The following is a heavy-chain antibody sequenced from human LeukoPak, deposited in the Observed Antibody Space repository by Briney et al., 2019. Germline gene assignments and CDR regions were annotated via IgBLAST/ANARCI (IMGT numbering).Heavy chain of an antibody. CDR2: ISWGSGSQ. D-gene: IGHD3-9*01. Sequence: GGSLRLSCVGSGFSLEDFAMHWVRQVPGKGLEWASSISWGSGSQAYTDSVKGRFTISRDNDKNSLYLQMDSLRPEDTAFYYCVKDMGFDLLKDAFHIWGQGTLVTVSS. J-gene: IGHJ3*02. CDR3: VKDMGFDLLKDAFHI. V-gene: IGHV3-9*01. CDR1: GFSLEDFA.